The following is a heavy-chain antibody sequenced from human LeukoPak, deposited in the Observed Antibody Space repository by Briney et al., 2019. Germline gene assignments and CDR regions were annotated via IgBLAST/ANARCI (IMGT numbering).Heavy chain of an antibody. CDR1: GYTFTSYG. J-gene: IGHJ4*02. Sequence: ASVKVSCKASGYTFTSYGISWVRQAPGQGLEWMGWISAYNGNTNYAQKLQDRVTMTTDTSTITAYMELRSLRSDDTAVYYCARDHEPMKYYGTSDYWGQGTLVTVSS. CDR3: ARDHEPMKYYGTSDY. CDR2: ISAYNGNT. V-gene: IGHV1-18*01. D-gene: IGHD4/OR15-4a*01.